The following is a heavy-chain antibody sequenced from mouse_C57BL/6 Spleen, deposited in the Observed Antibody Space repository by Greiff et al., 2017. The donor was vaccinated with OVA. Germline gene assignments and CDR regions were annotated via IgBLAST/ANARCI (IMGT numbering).Heavy chain of an antibody. CDR3: ANENSNYWYFDV. Sequence: VQLQQSGPELVKPGASVKISCKASGYTFTDYYMNWVKQSHGKSLEWIGDINPNNGGTSYNQKFKGKATLTVDKSSSTAYMELRSLTSEDSAVYYCANENSNYWYFDVWGTGTTVTVSS. J-gene: IGHJ1*03. V-gene: IGHV1-26*01. CDR2: INPNNGGT. D-gene: IGHD2-5*01. CDR1: GYTFTDYY.